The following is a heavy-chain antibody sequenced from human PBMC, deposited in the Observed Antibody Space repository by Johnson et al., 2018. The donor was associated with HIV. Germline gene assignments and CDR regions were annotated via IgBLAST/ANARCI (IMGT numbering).Heavy chain of an antibody. CDR2: IKQDGSEK. CDR1: GFTFSSYW. Sequence: MLLVESGGGVVQPGRSLRLSCAASGFTFSSYWMSWVRQAPGKGLEWVANIKQDGSEKYYVDSVKGRFTISRDNAKNSLYLQMNSLRAEDTAVYYCAREGTVSYGGAFDIWGQGTMVTVSS. J-gene: IGHJ3*02. CDR3: AREGTVSYGGAFDI. D-gene: IGHD4-17*01. V-gene: IGHV3-7*03.